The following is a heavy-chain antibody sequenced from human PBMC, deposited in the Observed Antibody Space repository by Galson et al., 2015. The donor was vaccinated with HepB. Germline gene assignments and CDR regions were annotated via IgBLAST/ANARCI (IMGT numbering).Heavy chain of an antibody. CDR1: GFTFSSYA. CDR2: ISGSGGST. Sequence: SLRLSCAASGFTFSSYAMSWVRQAPGKGLEWVSAISGSGGSTYYADSVKGRFTISRDNSKNTLYLQMNSLRAEDTAVYYCAKVPGPGGVHIVVVTPFDYWGQGTLVTVSS. J-gene: IGHJ4*02. D-gene: IGHD2-21*02. V-gene: IGHV3-23*01. CDR3: AKVPGPGGVHIVVVTPFDY.